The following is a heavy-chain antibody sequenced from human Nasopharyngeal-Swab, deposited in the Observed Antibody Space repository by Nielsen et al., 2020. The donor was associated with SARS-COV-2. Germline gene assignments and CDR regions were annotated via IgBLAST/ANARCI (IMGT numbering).Heavy chain of an antibody. CDR2: MRYDGFNQ. CDR3: AKDHRMDSGGGVGYMDV. CDR1: GFSFSSYG. D-gene: IGHD3-16*01. J-gene: IGHJ6*03. Sequence: AGSLSLSCAASGFSFSSYGRHWVRQAPGKGLEWVAFMRYDGFNQHYADSVKGRVTISRDSFKNTLYLQLNSLRAEDTAVYYCAKDHRMDSGGGVGYMDVWGKGTTVAVSS. V-gene: IGHV3-30*02.